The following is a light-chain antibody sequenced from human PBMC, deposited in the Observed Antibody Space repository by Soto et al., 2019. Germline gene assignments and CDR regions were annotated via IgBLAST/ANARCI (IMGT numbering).Light chain of an antibody. CDR2: GAS. CDR3: QQYGSSPLT. Sequence: EIVWTQSPGTLSLSPGEGATLSCRASQTIGRNYLAWFQQKPGQAPRLLIYGASSRATGIPDRFSGSGSGTDFTLTISRLEPEDFAVYYCQQYGSSPLTFGGRTKVDI. CDR1: QTIGRNY. J-gene: IGKJ4*01. V-gene: IGKV3-20*01.